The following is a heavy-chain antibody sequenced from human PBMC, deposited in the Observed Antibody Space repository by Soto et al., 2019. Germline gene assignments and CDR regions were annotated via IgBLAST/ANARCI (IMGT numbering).Heavy chain of an antibody. CDR3: AIVYCGGDCFPFDY. Sequence: GGSLRLSCAGSGFTFSRYWMHCVRQVPGKGLVWVSRINSDGSSTNYADSVKGRFTISRDNAKNTLYLQMNSLRAEDTAVYYCAIVYCGGDCFPFDYWGQGTLVTVSS. D-gene: IGHD2-21*02. V-gene: IGHV3-74*01. CDR1: GFTFSRYW. J-gene: IGHJ4*02. CDR2: INSDGSST.